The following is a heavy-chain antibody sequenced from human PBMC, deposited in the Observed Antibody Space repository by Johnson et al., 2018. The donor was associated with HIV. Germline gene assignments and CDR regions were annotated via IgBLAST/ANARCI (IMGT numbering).Heavy chain of an antibody. J-gene: IGHJ3*02. V-gene: IGHV3-30-3*01. Sequence: QVQLVESGGGVVQPGRSLRLSCAASGFTFSSYAMHWVRQAPGKGLEWVAVISYDGSNKYYADSVKGRFTISRDNSKNTLYLQMNSLRAEDTAVYYCARGALQRGRRYGRDAFDSWGQGTMVTVSS. CDR3: ARGALQRGRRYGRDAFDS. CDR1: GFTFSSYA. CDR2: ISYDGSNK. D-gene: IGHD4-17*01.